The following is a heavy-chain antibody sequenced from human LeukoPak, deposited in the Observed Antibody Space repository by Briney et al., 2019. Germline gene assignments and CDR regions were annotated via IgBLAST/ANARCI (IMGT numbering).Heavy chain of an antibody. CDR1: GFTFDVYG. CDR3: ARIVGGVIIMGYMYV. D-gene: IGHD3-10*02. V-gene: IGHV3-20*04. Sequence: GGSLRLSCAATGFTFDVYGMSWVRQAPGKGLEWVSNINWSGGITAYGDSVKGRFTISRDNAKNSLYLQMNSLRAEDTALYYCARIVGGVIIMGYMYVWGKGTMVTVSS. J-gene: IGHJ6*03. CDR2: INWSGGIT.